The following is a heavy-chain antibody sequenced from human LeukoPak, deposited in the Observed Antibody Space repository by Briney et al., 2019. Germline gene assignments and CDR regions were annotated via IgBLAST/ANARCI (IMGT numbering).Heavy chain of an antibody. D-gene: IGHD3-10*01. V-gene: IGHV3-23*01. CDR3: GNDLCYSGWGSYFDY. CDR1: GFTFSSYA. CDR2: ISGSGGST. Sequence: GGSLRLSCAASGFTFSSYAMSWVRQAPGKGLEWVSAISGSGGSTYYADSVRGRFTISRDNSKNTLYLHMNILRAEDTAVYYCGNDLCYSGWGSYFDYWGQGTLVTVSS. J-gene: IGHJ4*02.